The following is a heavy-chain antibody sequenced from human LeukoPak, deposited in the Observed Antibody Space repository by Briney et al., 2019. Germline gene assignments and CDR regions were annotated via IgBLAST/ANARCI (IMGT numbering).Heavy chain of an antibody. J-gene: IGHJ4*02. CDR2: IYPGNSDT. CDR3: ARKYSSSFDY. Sequence: GESLKISCNGSGYSFTSYWIGWVRQMPGKGLEWMGIIYPGNSDTRYSPSFQGPVTISADKSISTAYLQWSSLKASDTALYYCARKYSSSFDYWGQGTLVTVSS. V-gene: IGHV5-51*01. D-gene: IGHD3-22*01. CDR1: GYSFTSYW.